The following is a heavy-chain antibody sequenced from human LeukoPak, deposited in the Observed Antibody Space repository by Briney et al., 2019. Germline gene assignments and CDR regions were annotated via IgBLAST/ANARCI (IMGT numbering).Heavy chain of an antibody. Sequence: QAGGSLRLSCAPSGFTLSSYCMHWVRQAPRKGLAGVAFIRYNGNEKYYPDSANDRFPLTRENSKNTLYLQMNRLRAEDRVVYYCAKDIATDWGHSFDSWGQGNLVTVSS. V-gene: IGHV3-30*02. CDR1: GFTLSSYC. CDR2: IRYNGNEK. J-gene: IGHJ4*02. CDR3: AKDIATDWGHSFDS. D-gene: IGHD7-27*01.